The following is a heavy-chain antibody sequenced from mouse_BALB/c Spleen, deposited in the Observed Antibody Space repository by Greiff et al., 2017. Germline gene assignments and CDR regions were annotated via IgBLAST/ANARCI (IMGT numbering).Heavy chain of an antibody. CDR2: ISSGGSYT. Sequence: DVMLVESGGGLVKPGGSLKLSCAASGFTFSSYAMSWVRQTPEKRLEWVATISSGGSYTYYPDSVKGRFTISRDNAKNTLYLQMSSLRSEDTAMYYCARHENYGSSFYAMDYWGQGTSVTVSS. D-gene: IGHD1-1*01. V-gene: IGHV5-9-3*01. CDR1: GFTFSSYA. CDR3: ARHENYGSSFYAMDY. J-gene: IGHJ4*01.